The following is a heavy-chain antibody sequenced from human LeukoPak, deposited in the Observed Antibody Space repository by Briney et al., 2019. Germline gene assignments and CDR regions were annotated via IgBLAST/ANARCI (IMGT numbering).Heavy chain of an antibody. CDR3: AKFDYGDY. Sequence: GGSLRLSCAGSGFTLSSYDMSWVRQAPGKGLEWVSGIIGSGFNTYYADSVKGRFTISRDTSKNTLYLQMSSLRAEDTAIYYCAKFDYGDYWGQGALVTVSS. CDR2: IIGSGFNT. CDR1: GFTLSSYD. J-gene: IGHJ4*02. V-gene: IGHV3-23*01.